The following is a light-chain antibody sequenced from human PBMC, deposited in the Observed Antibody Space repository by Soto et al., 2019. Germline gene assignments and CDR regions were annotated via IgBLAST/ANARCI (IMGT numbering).Light chain of an antibody. CDR2: GAS. V-gene: IGKV3-20*01. Sequence: EIVLTQSPGTLSLSPGERATLSCRASQSVSSSFLAWYQQKPGQAPRLLIYGASSRATGIPDRFSGSGSGTDFTITISRLEPEDFAVYYCQQYDSSPWTFGHGTKVEIK. CDR3: QQYDSSPWT. CDR1: QSVSSSF. J-gene: IGKJ1*01.